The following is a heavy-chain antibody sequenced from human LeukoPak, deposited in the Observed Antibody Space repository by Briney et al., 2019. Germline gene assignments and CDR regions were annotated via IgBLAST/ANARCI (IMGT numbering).Heavy chain of an antibody. Sequence: SETLSLTCTVSGGSISSYYWSWIRQPPGKGLEWIGYMYYSGSASYNPSLKSRVTMSLYTSKNQFSVKLSSVTAADTAVYYCARSDAGYSYGYFDYWGQGTLVTVSS. CDR3: ARSDAGYSYGYFDY. J-gene: IGHJ4*02. D-gene: IGHD5-18*01. V-gene: IGHV4-59*01. CDR2: MYYSGSA. CDR1: GGSISSYY.